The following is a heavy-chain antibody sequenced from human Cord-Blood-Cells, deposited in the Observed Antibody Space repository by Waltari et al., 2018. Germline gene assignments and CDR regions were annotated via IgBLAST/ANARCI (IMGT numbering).Heavy chain of an antibody. V-gene: IGHV3-30*04. CDR2: ISYDGSKK. J-gene: IGHJ4*02. CDR1: GFTFSSYA. CDR3: ARSHNWGSYFDY. D-gene: IGHD7-27*01. Sequence: QVQLVESGGGVVSPGRFLRLSCAASGFTFSSYAIHWVRQAPGKGREWGGVISYDGSKKYYTDSVEGRFTNSRDNSENTLYLQMNSLRAEDTAVYYCARSHNWGSYFDYWGQGTLVTVSS.